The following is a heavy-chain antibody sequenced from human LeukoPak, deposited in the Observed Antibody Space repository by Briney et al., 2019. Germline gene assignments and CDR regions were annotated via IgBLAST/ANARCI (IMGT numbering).Heavy chain of an antibody. CDR3: ARDQSSSWYVAWFDP. J-gene: IGHJ5*02. CDR2: INNDESHT. D-gene: IGHD6-13*01. Sequence: GGSLRLSCAASGFTFSSYWMHWVRQAPGKGLVWVSRINNDESHTTYADSVKGRFTISRDNAKNTLYPQMNSLRVEDTAVYYCARDQSSSWYVAWFDPWGQGTLVTVSS. V-gene: IGHV3-74*01. CDR1: GFTFSSYW.